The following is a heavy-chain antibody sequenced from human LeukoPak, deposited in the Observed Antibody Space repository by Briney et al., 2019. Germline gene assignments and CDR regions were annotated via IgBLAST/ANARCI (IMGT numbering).Heavy chain of an antibody. J-gene: IGHJ4*02. CDR3: AKDLGTTGTPDY. CDR2: IRYDGSNK. Sequence: GGSLRLSCAASGFTFSSYGMHWVRQAPGKGLEWVAFIRYDGSNKYYAPSVKGRFTISRDNSKNTLYLQMNSLRAEDTAVYYCAKDLGTTGTPDYWGQGTLVTVSS. CDR1: GFTFSSYG. D-gene: IGHD1-1*01. V-gene: IGHV3-30*02.